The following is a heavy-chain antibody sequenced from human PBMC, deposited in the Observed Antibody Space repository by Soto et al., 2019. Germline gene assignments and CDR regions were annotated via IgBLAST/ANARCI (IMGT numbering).Heavy chain of an antibody. V-gene: IGHV6-1*01. CDR1: GDSVSSNSAA. CDR2: TYYRSKWYN. CDR3: ARCESRSDSSGYPPWDWFDP. D-gene: IGHD3-22*01. Sequence: KQSQTLSLTCAISGDSVSSNSAAWNWIRQSPSRGLEWLGRTYYRSKWYNDYAVSVKSRITINPDTSKNQFSLQLNSVTPEDTAVYYCARCESRSDSSGYPPWDWFDPWGQGTLVTVSS. J-gene: IGHJ5*02.